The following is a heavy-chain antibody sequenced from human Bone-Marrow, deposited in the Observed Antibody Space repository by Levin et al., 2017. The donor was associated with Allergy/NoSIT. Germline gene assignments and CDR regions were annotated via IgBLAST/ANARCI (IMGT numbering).Heavy chain of an antibody. CDR1: GFSFSSYW. Sequence: GGSLRLSCAASGFSFSSYWMSWVRQAPGKGLEWVGYINPDGTEKDYVDSVKGRFTISRDNAKNSFSLQMDSLSAEDTAVYYCARDTYTASYSDSWGQGTLVVVSA. CDR3: ARDTYTASYSDS. CDR2: INPDGTEK. D-gene: IGHD3-10*01. V-gene: IGHV3-7*04. J-gene: IGHJ4*02.